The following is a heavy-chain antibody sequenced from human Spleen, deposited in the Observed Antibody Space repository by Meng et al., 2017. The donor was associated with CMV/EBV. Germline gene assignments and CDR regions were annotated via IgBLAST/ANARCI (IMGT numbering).Heavy chain of an antibody. Sequence: QVEVQAAGPGLVKPAETLYLTCTICGGSISSSSYLWGWIRQPPGKGLEWIGSIYYSVSTYYNPSLKSRVTISVDTSKNQFSLKLSSVTAADTAVYYCARDILKQLALRDYWGQGTLVTVSS. V-gene: IGHV4-39*07. J-gene: IGHJ4*02. CDR3: ARDILKQLALRDY. D-gene: IGHD6-6*01. CDR2: IYYSVST. CDR1: GGSISSSSYL.